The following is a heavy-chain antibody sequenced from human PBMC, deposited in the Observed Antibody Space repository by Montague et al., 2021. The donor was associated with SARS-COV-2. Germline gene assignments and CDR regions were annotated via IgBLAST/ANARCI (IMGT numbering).Heavy chain of an antibody. CDR2: IVWDDDK. CDR1: GFSLSTSGMC. CDR3: ARSYGTTVVTRAFDY. D-gene: IGHD4-23*01. J-gene: IGHJ4*02. V-gene: IGHV2-70*01. Sequence: VKPTQTLTLTCTFSGFSLSTSGMCVSWIRQPPGKALEWLTLIVWDDDKYYSTSLKTRLTISKDTSKNQVVLTMTNMDPVDTATYYCARSYGTTVVTRAFDYWGQGTLVTVSS.